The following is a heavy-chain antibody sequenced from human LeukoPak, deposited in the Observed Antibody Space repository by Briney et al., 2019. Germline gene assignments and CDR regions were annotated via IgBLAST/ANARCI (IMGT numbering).Heavy chain of an antibody. V-gene: IGHV4-4*07. CDR1: PDSVTDYY. D-gene: IGHD3-10*01. J-gene: IGHJ6*03. Sequence: SETLSLTCTVSPDSVTDYYWSWIRQPVGKGLEWIGYIYAIGSTNYNPSLQSRVTMSVDRSKNQFSLKLTSVTAADTAVYYCARGGSFYYYMDVWGKGTTVTVSS. CDR3: ARGGSFYYYMDV. CDR2: IYAIGST.